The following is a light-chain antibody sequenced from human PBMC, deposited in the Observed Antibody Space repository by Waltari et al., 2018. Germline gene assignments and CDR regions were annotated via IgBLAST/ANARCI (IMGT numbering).Light chain of an antibody. CDR3: QHYGTSPWS. CDR2: GTS. J-gene: IGKJ1*01. V-gene: IGKV3-20*01. Sequence: EIVLTQSPGTLSMSPGERATLSCRASKSVSSSYLGWYQQKPGQAPRLLIYGTSSRATGIPDRFSGSWSGTDFSLTISRLEPEDAAVYYCQHYGTSPWSFGQGTKVEVK. CDR1: KSVSSSY.